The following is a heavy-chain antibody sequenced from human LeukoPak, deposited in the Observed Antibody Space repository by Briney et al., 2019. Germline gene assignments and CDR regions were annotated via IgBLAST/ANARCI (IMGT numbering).Heavy chain of an antibody. Sequence: SVKVSCKASGGTFNSSGISWVRQAPGQGLEWMGGIISFFGAAHYIPKFQGRLTITADESTSTAYMELSSLTSEDTAVYYCTRDPSVDYDLLSHWFDPWGQGTLVTVSS. CDR3: TRDPSVDYDLLSHWFDP. J-gene: IGHJ5*02. D-gene: IGHD3-9*01. CDR1: GGTFNSSG. CDR2: IISFFGAA. V-gene: IGHV1-69*13.